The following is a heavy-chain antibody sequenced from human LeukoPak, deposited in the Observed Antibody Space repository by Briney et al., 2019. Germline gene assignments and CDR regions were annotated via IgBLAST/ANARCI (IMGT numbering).Heavy chain of an antibody. Sequence: ASVKVSCKASGYTFISYRMNWVRQAPGQGLEWMGWINTNTGNPTYAQGFTGRFVFSLDTSVSTAYLQISSLKAEDTAVYYCARGGYYYDMFPSKSPFDIWGQGTMVTVSS. CDR1: GYTFISYR. V-gene: IGHV7-4-1*02. CDR3: ARGGYYYDMFPSKSPFDI. CDR2: INTNTGNP. D-gene: IGHD3-22*01. J-gene: IGHJ3*02.